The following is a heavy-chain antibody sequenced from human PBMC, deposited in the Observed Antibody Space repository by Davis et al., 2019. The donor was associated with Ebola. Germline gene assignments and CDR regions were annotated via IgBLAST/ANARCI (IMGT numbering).Heavy chain of an antibody. CDR2: FDPEHGGH. V-gene: IGHV1-24*01. Sequence: ASVKVSCKSSGDTFSSYAVNWVRQAPGGGLEWMGGFDPEHGGHRYAQKLQGRVIMTEDTLTNIAYMELSGLTSEDTAVYYCSPDPVLTAKYVWGQGTLVSVSS. CDR3: SPDPVLTAKYV. J-gene: IGHJ4*02. D-gene: IGHD4/OR15-4a*01. CDR1: GDTFSSYA.